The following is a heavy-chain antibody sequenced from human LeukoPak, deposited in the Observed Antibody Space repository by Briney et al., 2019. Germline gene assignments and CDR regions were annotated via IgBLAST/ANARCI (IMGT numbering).Heavy chain of an antibody. CDR2: ISYDGSNK. CDR1: GFTFSSYG. D-gene: IGHD7-27*01. CDR3: ARGPPNWGYDY. J-gene: IGHJ4*02. Sequence: PGGSLRLSCAASGFTFSSYGMHWVRQAPGKGLEWVALISYDGSNKYYADSVKGRFTISRDNSKNTLYLQMNSLRAEDTAVYYCARGPPNWGYDYWGPGTLVTVSS. V-gene: IGHV3-30*03.